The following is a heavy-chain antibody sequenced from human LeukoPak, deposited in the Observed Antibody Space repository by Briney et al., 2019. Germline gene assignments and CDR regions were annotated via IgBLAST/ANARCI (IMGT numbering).Heavy chain of an antibody. D-gene: IGHD6-6*01. CDR1: GGTFSSYA. V-gene: IGHV1-69*05. J-gene: IGHJ6*03. CDR3: ARHGARLFYYYYMDV. Sequence: GASVKASCKASGGTFSSYAISWVRQAPGQGLEWMGGIIPIFGKANYAQKFQGRVTITTDESTSTAYMELRRLRSQDTAVYYCARHGARLFYYYYMDVWGKGTTVTVSS. CDR2: IIPIFGKA.